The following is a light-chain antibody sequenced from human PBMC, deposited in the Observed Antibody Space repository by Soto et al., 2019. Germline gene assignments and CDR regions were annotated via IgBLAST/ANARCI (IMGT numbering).Light chain of an antibody. CDR3: SAFVGTNLV. J-gene: IGLJ3*02. Sequence: QSVLTQPASVSGSPGPSITISCTGTTTDVGSNSLVSWYRQPPGKAPKLMIYEGDKRPSGISNRFSGSKSGNTASLTISGLQADDEADYYCSAFVGTNLVFGGGTKLTVL. CDR2: EGD. V-gene: IGLV2-23*01. CDR1: TTDVGSNSL.